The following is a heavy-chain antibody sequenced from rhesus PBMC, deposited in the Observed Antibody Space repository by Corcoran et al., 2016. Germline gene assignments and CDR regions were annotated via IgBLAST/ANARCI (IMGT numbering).Heavy chain of an antibody. CDR1: GGSISSNS. J-gene: IGHJ4*01. CDR2: IHGSGGST. Sequence: QVQLQESGPGLVKPSETLSLTCAVSGGSISSNSWSWIRQPPGKGLEWIGRIHGSGGSTDYNPALKSRVTISTDTSKNQFSLKLSSVTAADTAVYYCARRQQLSVLFDYWGQGVLVTVSS. D-gene: IGHD6-43*01. CDR3: ARRQQLSVLFDY. V-gene: IGHV4-160*01.